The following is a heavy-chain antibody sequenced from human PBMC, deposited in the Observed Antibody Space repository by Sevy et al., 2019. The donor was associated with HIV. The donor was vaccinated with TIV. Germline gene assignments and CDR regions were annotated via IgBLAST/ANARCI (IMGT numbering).Heavy chain of an antibody. Sequence: GESLRLSCEASGFTVSGNYMAWVRLAPGKGLEWVSLIDSGGSTYYADSVKGRFTISRDNAKNTLYLQMNPLRAEDTGVYFCARDRYYDASGYYYYYYGMDVWGQGTTVTVSS. CDR1: GFTVSGNY. D-gene: IGHD3-22*01. CDR2: IDSGGST. V-gene: IGHV3-66*01. J-gene: IGHJ6*02. CDR3: ARDRYYDASGYYYYYYGMDV.